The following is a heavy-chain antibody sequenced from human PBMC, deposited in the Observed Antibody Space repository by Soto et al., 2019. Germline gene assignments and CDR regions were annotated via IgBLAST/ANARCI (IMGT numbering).Heavy chain of an antibody. J-gene: IGHJ2*01. Sequence: QVQLVQSGAEVKKPGSSVKVSCKASGGTFSSYTISWVRQAPGQGLEWMGRIIPILGIANYAQKFQGRVTFPADKSTSTAYMELSSLRSEDTAVYYCAFRPYIVVVIAPAVPDWYFDLWGRGTLVTVSS. CDR2: IIPILGIA. CDR3: AFRPYIVVVIAPAVPDWYFDL. D-gene: IGHD2-21*01. CDR1: GGTFSSYT. V-gene: IGHV1-69*02.